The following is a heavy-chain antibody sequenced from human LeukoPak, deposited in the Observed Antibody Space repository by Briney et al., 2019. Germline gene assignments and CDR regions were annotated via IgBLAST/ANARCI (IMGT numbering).Heavy chain of an antibody. Sequence: PGXSLRLSCAASGFTFSSYAMSWVRQAPGKGLEWVSAISGSGGSTYYADSVKGRFTISRDNSKNTLYLQVNSLRAEDTAVYYCAKAYCSGGSCPNWFDPWGQGTLVTVSS. CDR2: ISGSGGST. J-gene: IGHJ5*02. CDR3: AKAYCSGGSCPNWFDP. V-gene: IGHV3-23*01. CDR1: GFTFSSYA. D-gene: IGHD2-15*01.